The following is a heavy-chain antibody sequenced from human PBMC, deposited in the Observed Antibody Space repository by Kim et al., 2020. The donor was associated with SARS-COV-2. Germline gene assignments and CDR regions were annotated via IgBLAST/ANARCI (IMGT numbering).Heavy chain of an antibody. CDR2: GTT. D-gene: IGHD6-6*01. V-gene: IGHV3-49*02. CDR3: GSSQGWFDP. J-gene: IGHJ5*02. Sequence: GTTADAASVEGRFTISRDDSKSIAYLQMNSLKTEDTAVYYGGSSQGWFDPWGQGTLVTVSS.